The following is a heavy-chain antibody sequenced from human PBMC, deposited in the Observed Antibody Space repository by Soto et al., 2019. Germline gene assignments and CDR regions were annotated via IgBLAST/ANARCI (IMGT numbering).Heavy chain of an antibody. CDR3: VTDRYETTILGRGDYYYYGMDV. CDR2: FDPEDGET. J-gene: IGHJ6*02. D-gene: IGHD3-3*01. CDR1: GYTLTELS. V-gene: IGHV1-24*01. Sequence: ASVKVSCKVSGYTLTELSMHWVRQAPGKGLEWMGGFDPEDGETIYAQKFQGRVTMTEDTSTDTAYMELSSLRSEDTAVYYCVTDRYETTILGRGDYYYYGMDVWGQGTTVTVSS.